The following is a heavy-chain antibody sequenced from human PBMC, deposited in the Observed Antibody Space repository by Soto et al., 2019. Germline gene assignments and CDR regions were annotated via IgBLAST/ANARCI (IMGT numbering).Heavy chain of an antibody. CDR1: GGSISSSSYY. CDR3: ARDLSGWTPDYYYYYGMDV. Sequence: SETLSLTCTVSGGSISSSSYYWGWIRQPPGKGLEWIGSIYYSGSTYYNPSLKSRVTISVDTSKNQFSLKLSSVTAADTAVYYCARDLSGWTPDYYYYYGMDVWGQGTTVTVSS. J-gene: IGHJ6*02. CDR2: IYYSGST. V-gene: IGHV4-39*02. D-gene: IGHD6-19*01.